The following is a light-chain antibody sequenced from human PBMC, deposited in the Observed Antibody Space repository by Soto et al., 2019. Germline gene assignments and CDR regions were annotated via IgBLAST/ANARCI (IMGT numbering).Light chain of an antibody. V-gene: IGKV3-20*01. CDR2: DAS. CDR1: LSVTHY. CDR3: QQYGSSGT. Sequence: DIVLTQSPGTLSLSPGERATLSCRASLSVTHYLAWYQQKPGQAPRLLIYDASNRATGVPPRFSGSGSGTDFTLTISRLEPEEFAVYYCQQYGSSGTFGQGTKVDIK. J-gene: IGKJ1*01.